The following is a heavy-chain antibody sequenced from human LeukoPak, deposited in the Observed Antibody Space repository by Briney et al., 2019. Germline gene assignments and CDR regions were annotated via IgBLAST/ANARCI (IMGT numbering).Heavy chain of an antibody. CDR2: IKPDGSQK. Sequence: GGSLRLSCAASGFTFSSYWMDWVRQAPGKGLEWVARIKPDGSQKDYVDSVKGRFTISRDNGKNSLYLQLNSLRAEDTAVYYCARAPLTHYDSSGQNPRFDYWGQGTLVTVSS. CDR3: ARAPLTHYDSSGQNPRFDY. CDR1: GFTFSSYW. D-gene: IGHD3-22*01. J-gene: IGHJ4*02. V-gene: IGHV3-7*01.